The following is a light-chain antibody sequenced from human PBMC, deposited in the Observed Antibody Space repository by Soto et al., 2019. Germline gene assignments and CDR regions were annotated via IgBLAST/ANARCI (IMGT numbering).Light chain of an antibody. V-gene: IGLV2-14*03. Sequence: HSVLTQPASVSGSPGQSITISCSGTSSDIGSYNHVAWYQQFPGKSPKLMIYAVSDRPPGVSDRFSGYKSGITASLTISGLQTEDEADYYCISYTDRQSYLFGTGTKVPV. CDR3: ISYTDRQSYL. J-gene: IGLJ1*01. CDR1: SSDIGSYNH. CDR2: AVS.